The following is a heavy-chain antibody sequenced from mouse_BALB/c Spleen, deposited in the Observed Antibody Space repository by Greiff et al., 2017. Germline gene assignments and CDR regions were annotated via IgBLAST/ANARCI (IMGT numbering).Heavy chain of an antibody. J-gene: IGHJ4*01. Sequence: EVQGVESGGDLVKPGGSLKLSCAASGFTFSSYGMSWVRQTPDKRLEWVATISSGGSYTYYPDSVKGRFTISRDNAKNTLYLQMSSLKSEDTAMYYCARHDGGNYAMDYWGQGTSVTVSS. V-gene: IGHV5-6*01. D-gene: IGHD2-3*01. CDR3: ARHDGGNYAMDY. CDR2: ISSGGSYT. CDR1: GFTFSSYG.